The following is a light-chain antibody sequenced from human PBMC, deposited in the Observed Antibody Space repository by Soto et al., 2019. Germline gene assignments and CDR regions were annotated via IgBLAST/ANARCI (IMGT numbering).Light chain of an antibody. CDR1: QSVTSNY. J-gene: IGKJ1*01. CDR3: QQYGRSPTT. V-gene: IGKV3-20*01. Sequence: VLTQSPATLSLSPGERATRSCRASQSVTSNYLAWYQQKPGQAPRLLFFGASIRATGIPDRFSGSGSGTDFTLTISRLEPEDFAVYHCQQYGRSPTTFGQGTKVDIK. CDR2: GAS.